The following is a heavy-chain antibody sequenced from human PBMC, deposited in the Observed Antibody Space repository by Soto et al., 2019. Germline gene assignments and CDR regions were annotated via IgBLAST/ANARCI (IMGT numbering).Heavy chain of an antibody. D-gene: IGHD2-15*01. CDR3: ASHRIVVMVAPSHSAFDC. V-gene: IGHV4-39*01. J-gene: IGHJ4*02. CDR1: AGSISSDSYY. Sequence: QLRLQQSGPGLVRPSETLSLTCSVSAGSISSDSYYWGWIRQPPGKGLEWIASTYYSGDTYYNPSLRSRVSIAVDTSKHQFSLNLSSVTAADTATYSCASHRIVVMVAPSHSAFDCWGQGTLVTVSS. CDR2: TYYSGDT.